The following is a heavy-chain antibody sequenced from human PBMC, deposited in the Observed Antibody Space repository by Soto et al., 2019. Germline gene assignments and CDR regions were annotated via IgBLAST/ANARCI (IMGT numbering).Heavy chain of an antibody. CDR3: AGDAAARWAKAFDL. CDR2: IYHCGST. J-gene: IGHJ3*01. V-gene: IGHV4-4*02. Sequence: QVQLQESGPGLVKPSGTLSLTCAVSSGSISSSNWWSWVRQPPGKGLEWIGGIYHCGSTNYSPSLKCRVTKSVDKHKHQFSLKLSSVTAADTAVYYCAGDAAARWAKAFDLWGQGTMVTVSS. D-gene: IGHD6-6*01. CDR1: SGSISSSNW.